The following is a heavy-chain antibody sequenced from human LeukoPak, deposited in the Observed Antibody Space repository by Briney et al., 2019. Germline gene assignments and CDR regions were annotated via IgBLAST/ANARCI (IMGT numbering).Heavy chain of an antibody. D-gene: IGHD5-18*01. Sequence: SETLSLTCTVSGGSISSYYWSWIRQSAGKGLEWIGRIYTSGSTNYNPSLKSRVTMSVDTSKNQFSLKLSSVTAADTAVYYCAGVDTAIGAFDIWGQGTMVTVSS. CDR2: IYTSGST. CDR3: AGVDTAIGAFDI. J-gene: IGHJ3*02. V-gene: IGHV4-4*07. CDR1: GGSISSYY.